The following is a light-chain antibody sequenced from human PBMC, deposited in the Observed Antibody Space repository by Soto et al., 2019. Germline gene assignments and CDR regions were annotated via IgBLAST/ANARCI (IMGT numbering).Light chain of an antibody. CDR2: DVS. CDR3: SSYTSSSYTSSSTLYV. Sequence: QSALTQPASVSGSPGQSITISCTGTSNDVGGYNYVSWYQQYPGKAPKLMIYDVSNRPSGVSNRFSRSKSGNTASLTNSGLQAEDEADYYCSSYTSSSYTSSSTLYVFGTGTKLTVL. V-gene: IGLV2-14*01. J-gene: IGLJ1*01. CDR1: SNDVGGYNY.